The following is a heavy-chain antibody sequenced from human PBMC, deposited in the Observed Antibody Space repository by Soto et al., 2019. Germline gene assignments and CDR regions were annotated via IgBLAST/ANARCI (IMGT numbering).Heavy chain of an antibody. CDR2: MNPNTGNT. Sequence: QVQLVQSRPEVKKPGAPVKISCQASGYTFTDFDINWVRQATGQGLEWMGWMNPNTGNTRYAQRFQGRLIMTRDTSISTAYMEMGSLNSEDTAVYYCARGKLATLTDFWGQGTLVTVSS. D-gene: IGHD3-9*01. J-gene: IGHJ4*02. V-gene: IGHV1-8*02. CDR1: GYTFTDFD. CDR3: ARGKLATLTDF.